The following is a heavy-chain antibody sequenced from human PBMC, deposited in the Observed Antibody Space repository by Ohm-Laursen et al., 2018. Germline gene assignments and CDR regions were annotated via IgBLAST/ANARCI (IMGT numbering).Heavy chain of an antibody. J-gene: IGHJ4*02. D-gene: IGHD5-12*01. CDR2: ISGSGGST. CDR3: ARAQRLVASANDY. Sequence: GSLRLSCAASGITFSSYAMNWVRQAPGRGLEWVSGISGSGGSTDYADSVKGRFTISRDNSKNTVYLQVNSLRVEDTAVYYCARAQRLVASANDYWGQGTLVTVSS. V-gene: IGHV3-23*01. CDR1: GITFSSYA.